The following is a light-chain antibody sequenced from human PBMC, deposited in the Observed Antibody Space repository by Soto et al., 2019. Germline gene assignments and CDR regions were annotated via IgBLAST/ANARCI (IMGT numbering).Light chain of an antibody. CDR3: QVWDSSSDHVV. CDR1: NIGSKS. J-gene: IGLJ2*01. CDR2: YDS. V-gene: IGLV3-21*04. Sequence: SYELTQPPSVSVAPGKTARITCGGNNIGSKSVHWYQQKPGQAPVLVIYYDSVRPSGIPERFSGSNSGNTATLTISRVEAGDEADYYCQVWDSSSDHVVFCGGTKLTVL.